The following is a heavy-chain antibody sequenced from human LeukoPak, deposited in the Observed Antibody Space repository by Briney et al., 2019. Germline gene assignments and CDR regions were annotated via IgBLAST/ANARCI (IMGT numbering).Heavy chain of an antibody. CDR1: GFTFGSYA. V-gene: IGHV3-23*01. CDR2: ISGSGGDT. J-gene: IGHJ4*02. Sequence: GGSLRLSCAASGFTFGSYAMSWVRQAPGKGLEWVSGISGSGGDTYYADSVKGRFTISRDNSKNTLYLEMNSLRAEDTAVYYCAQREGYTSGGYWGQGTLVTVSS. CDR3: AQREGYTSGGY. D-gene: IGHD5-18*01.